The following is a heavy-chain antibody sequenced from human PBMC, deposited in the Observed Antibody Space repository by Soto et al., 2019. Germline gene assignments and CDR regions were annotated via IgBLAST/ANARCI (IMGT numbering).Heavy chain of an antibody. CDR3: ARDWEERPSHWFDY. J-gene: IGHJ4*02. Sequence: SQTLSLTCAISGDSVSSNSAAWNWIRQSPSRGLEWLGRTYYRSKWYNDYAVSVKSRITINPDTSKNQFSLQLNSVTPEDTAVYYWARDWEERPSHWFDYWGQGTLVTVSS. D-gene: IGHD1-1*01. CDR2: TYYRSKWYN. CDR1: GDSVSSNSAA. V-gene: IGHV6-1*01.